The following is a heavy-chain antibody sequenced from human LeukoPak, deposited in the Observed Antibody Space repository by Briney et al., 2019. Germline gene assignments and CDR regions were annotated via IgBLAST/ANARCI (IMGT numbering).Heavy chain of an antibody. CDR3: ARGGYCSGGSCYSARWYFGL. D-gene: IGHD2-15*01. CDR2: IIPIFGTA. V-gene: IGHV1-69*13. Sequence: SVKVSCKASGGTFSSYAISWVRQAPGQGLEWMGGIIPIFGTANYAQKFQGRVTITADESTSTAYMELSSLRSEDTAVYYCARGGYCSGGSCYSARWYFGLWGRGTLVTVSS. CDR1: GGTFSSYA. J-gene: IGHJ2*01.